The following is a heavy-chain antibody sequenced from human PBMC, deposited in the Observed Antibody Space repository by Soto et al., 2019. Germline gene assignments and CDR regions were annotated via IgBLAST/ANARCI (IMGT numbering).Heavy chain of an antibody. V-gene: IGHV4-34*01. CDR1: GGSFSGYY. CDR3: ARGSIRIGGSNHPRGPHFDY. D-gene: IGHD3-16*01. CDR2: INHSGST. J-gene: IGHJ4*02. Sequence: SETLSLTCAVYGGSFSGYYWSWIRQPPGKGLEWIGEINHSGSTNYNPSLKSRVTISVDTSKNQFSLKLSSVTAADTAVYYCARGSIRIGGSNHPRGPHFDYWGQGTLVTVSS.